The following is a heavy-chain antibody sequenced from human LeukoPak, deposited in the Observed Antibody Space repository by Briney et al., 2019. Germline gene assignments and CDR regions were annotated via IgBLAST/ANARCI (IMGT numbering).Heavy chain of an antibody. CDR2: IHYSGNS. CDR3: ALAPNSNWFDF. D-gene: IGHD2-8*01. CDR1: GDSISNFY. J-gene: IGHJ5*01. Sequence: SETLSLTCSVSGDSISNFYWNWIRQPPGKRLEWIGNIHYSGNSNYNPSLQSRVTISLDTSRKQLFLKLTSVTAADKAVYYCALAPNSNWFDFWGQGTLVTVSS. V-gene: IGHV4-59*08.